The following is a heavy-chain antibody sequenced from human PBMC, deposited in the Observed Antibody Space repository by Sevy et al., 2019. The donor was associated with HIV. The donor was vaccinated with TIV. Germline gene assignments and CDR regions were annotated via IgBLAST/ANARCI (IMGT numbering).Heavy chain of an antibody. Sequence: GGSLRLSCAASGFTVNSNYMSWVRQAPGKGLEWVSIIFSGGGTYYTDSVQGRFTISRDNSKNMVYLQMNSLRAEDTAVFYCARGATFYSDSSGRVLSVLGAFDIWGRGTMVTVSS. CDR2: IFSGGGT. CDR1: GFTVNSNY. J-gene: IGHJ3*02. D-gene: IGHD3-22*01. V-gene: IGHV3-53*01. CDR3: ARGATFYSDSSGRVLSVLGAFDI.